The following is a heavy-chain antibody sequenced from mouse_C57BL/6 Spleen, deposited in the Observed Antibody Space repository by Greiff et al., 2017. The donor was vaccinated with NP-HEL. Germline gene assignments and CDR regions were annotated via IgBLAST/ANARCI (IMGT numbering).Heavy chain of an antibody. CDR2: IWTGGGT. J-gene: IGHJ4*01. V-gene: IGHV2-9-1*01. CDR1: GFSLTSYA. D-gene: IGHD2-3*01. Sequence: VKLMESGPGLVAPSQSLSITCTVSGFSLTSYAISWVRQPPGKGLEWLGVIWTGGGTNYNSALKSRLSISKDNSKSQVFLKMNSLQTDDTARYYCARWDDGYLYYAMDYWGQGTSVTVSS. CDR3: ARWDDGYLYYAMDY.